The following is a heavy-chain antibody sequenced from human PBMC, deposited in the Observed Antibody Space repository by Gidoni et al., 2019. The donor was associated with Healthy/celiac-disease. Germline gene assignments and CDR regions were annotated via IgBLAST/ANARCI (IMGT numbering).Heavy chain of an antibody. Sequence: EVQLLESGGGLVQPGGSLRLSCAASGLTFSSYAMSWVRQAPGKGLEWGSAISGSGGSTYYADSVKGRFTISRDNSKNTLYLQMNSLRAEDTAVYYCARRVEMALDYWGQGTLVTVSS. J-gene: IGHJ4*02. CDR2: ISGSGGST. D-gene: IGHD2-15*01. V-gene: IGHV3-23*01. CDR1: GLTFSSYA. CDR3: ARRVEMALDY.